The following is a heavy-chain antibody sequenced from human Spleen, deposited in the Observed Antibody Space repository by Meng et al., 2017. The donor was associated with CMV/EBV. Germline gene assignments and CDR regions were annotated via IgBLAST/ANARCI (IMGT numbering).Heavy chain of an antibody. Sequence: GGSLRLSCAVSGLTFSKAWMTWVRQAPGKGLEWISRIQSKNDGESIDYAGPVRGRFVISRDDSKNMLYLQMTSLKPEDTAVYYCTTRAFWGQGTLVTVSS. V-gene: IGHV3-15*01. CDR1: GLTFSKAW. CDR2: IQSKNDGESI. CDR3: TTRAF. J-gene: IGHJ4*02.